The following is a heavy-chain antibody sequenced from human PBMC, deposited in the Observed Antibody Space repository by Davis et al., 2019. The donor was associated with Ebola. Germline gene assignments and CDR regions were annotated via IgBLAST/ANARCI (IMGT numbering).Heavy chain of an antibody. D-gene: IGHD3-10*01. Sequence: AASVKVSCKASGGTFSCYAISWVRQAPGQGLEWMGGIIPIFGTANYAQKFQGRVTITADESTSTAYMELSSLRSEDTAVYYCARTYGSGSAYFDYWGQGTLVTVSS. CDR2: IIPIFGTA. J-gene: IGHJ4*02. CDR1: GGTFSCYA. V-gene: IGHV1-69*13. CDR3: ARTYGSGSAYFDY.